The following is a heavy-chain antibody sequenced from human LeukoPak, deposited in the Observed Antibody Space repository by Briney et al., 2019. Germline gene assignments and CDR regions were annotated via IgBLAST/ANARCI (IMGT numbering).Heavy chain of an antibody. Sequence: GGSLRLSCVASGFTFSSYTMNWVRQAPGKGLEWVAYISRGGTTIYYADSVKGRFTISRDNAKNSLYLQMNSLRAEDTAVYYCAREGRYYDSSGYYQNPPVGAFDIWGQGTMVTVSS. CDR1: GFTFSSYT. J-gene: IGHJ3*02. CDR3: AREGRYYDSSGYYQNPPVGAFDI. CDR2: ISRGGTTI. D-gene: IGHD3-22*01. V-gene: IGHV3-48*01.